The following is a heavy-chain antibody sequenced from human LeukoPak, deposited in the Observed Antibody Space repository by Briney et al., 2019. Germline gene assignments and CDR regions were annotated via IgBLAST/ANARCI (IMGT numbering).Heavy chain of an antibody. CDR2: IYYSGST. CDR3: ARGLLWLKNNWFDP. V-gene: IGHV4-39*01. J-gene: IGHJ5*02. CDR1: GGSISSSSYY. D-gene: IGHD3-10*01. Sequence: PSETLSLTCTVSGGSISSSSYYWGWIRQPPGKGLEWIGSIYYSGSTYYNPSLKSRVTISVDTSKNQFSLKLSSVTAADTAVYYCARGLLWLKNNWFDPWGQGTLVTVSS.